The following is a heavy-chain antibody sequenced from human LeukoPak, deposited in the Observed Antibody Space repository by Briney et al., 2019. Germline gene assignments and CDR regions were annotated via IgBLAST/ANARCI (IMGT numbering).Heavy chain of an antibody. Sequence: SETLSLTCTVSGGSISSSSYYWGWIRQPPGKGLEWIGSIYYSGSTYYNPSLKSRVTISVDTSKNQFSLKLSSVTAADTAVYYCAVYSSGWYGVLDYWGQGTLVTVSS. J-gene: IGHJ4*02. D-gene: IGHD6-19*01. CDR1: GGSISSSSYY. CDR3: AVYSSGWYGVLDY. V-gene: IGHV4-39*01. CDR2: IYYSGST.